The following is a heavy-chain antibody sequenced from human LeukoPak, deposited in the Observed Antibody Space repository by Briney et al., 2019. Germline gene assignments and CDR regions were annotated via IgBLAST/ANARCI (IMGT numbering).Heavy chain of an antibody. Sequence: GGSLRLSCAASGFTFSSYAMSWVRQAPGKGLEWVSAISGSGGSTYYADSVKGRFTISRDNSKNTLYLQMNSLRAEDTAVYYCAKDQPHYDYVWGSYHSYWGQGTLVTVSS. CDR3: AKDQPHYDYVWGSYHSY. V-gene: IGHV3-23*01. CDR1: GFTFSSYA. CDR2: ISGSGGST. J-gene: IGHJ4*02. D-gene: IGHD3-16*02.